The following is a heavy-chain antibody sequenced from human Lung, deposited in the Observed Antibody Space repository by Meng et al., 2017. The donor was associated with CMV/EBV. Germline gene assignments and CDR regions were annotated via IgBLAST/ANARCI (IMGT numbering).Heavy chain of an antibody. CDR2: MDYRGTT. J-gene: IGHJ4*02. CDR1: GDSFSSGECL. D-gene: IGHD2-2*01. V-gene: IGHV4-30-4*01. Sequence: QGHLLDSRPRLAKPSPTLSLTFSVSGDSFSSGECLWSWIRQPPGKGLEWIGYMDYRGTTFYNPSLKSRVTISVDTSKNQFSLKLSPVTAADTAVYFCARGELLWDYWGQGTLVTVSS. CDR3: ARGELLWDY.